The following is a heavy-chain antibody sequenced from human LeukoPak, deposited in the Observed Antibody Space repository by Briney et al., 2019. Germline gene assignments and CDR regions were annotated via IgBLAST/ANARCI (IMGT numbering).Heavy chain of an antibody. D-gene: IGHD2-8*02. V-gene: IGHV4-38-2*02. CDR3: AREKWSGGAYYFVDS. Sequence: SETLSLTCTVSHYSISSGYYWGWIRQPPGKGLEWIGSIYHGGSTYYTPSLGSRITMSIDTSKNQFSLKLTSVTAADTAIYFCAREKWSGGAYYFVDSWGQGTLVTVSS. CDR1: HYSISSGYY. CDR2: IYHGGST. J-gene: IGHJ4*02.